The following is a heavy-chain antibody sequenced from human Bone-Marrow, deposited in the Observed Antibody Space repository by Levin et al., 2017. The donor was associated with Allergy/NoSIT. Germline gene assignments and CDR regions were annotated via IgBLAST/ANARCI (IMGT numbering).Heavy chain of an antibody. D-gene: IGHD2-15*01. Sequence: KASETLSLTCSVSGGSISSSNYYWGWVRQPPGKGLEWIASIYHDGDTYYNPSLKSRVLILADTSMNQFSLRLTSVTVADTAVYYCARSSEGSRSSRRYLHHWGQGTLLTVSS. J-gene: IGHJ1*01. CDR1: GGSISSSNYY. CDR3: ARSSEGSRSSRRYLHH. CDR2: IYHDGDT. V-gene: IGHV4-39*01.